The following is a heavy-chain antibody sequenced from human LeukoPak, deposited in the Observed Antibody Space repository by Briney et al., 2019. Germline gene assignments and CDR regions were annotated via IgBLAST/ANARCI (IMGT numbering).Heavy chain of an antibody. Sequence: SETLSLTCTLSRVSISTSTYYWGWIRHPPGKGLEWIGSIYYSGSTYYNPSLKTRVTISVDTYNNQFSLKLISVTAADTAVYSCGHFDIWGQGTMVTVSS. V-gene: IGHV4-39*01. CDR3: GHFDI. CDR2: IYYSGST. CDR1: RVSISTSTYY. J-gene: IGHJ3*02.